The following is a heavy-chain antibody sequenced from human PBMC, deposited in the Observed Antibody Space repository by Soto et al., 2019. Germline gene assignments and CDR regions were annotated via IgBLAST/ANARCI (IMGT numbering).Heavy chain of an antibody. V-gene: IGHV3-9*01. J-gene: IGHJ4*02. CDR1: GFTFDDYA. D-gene: IGHD3-10*01. CDR3: ARDVWSRASGPPDS. Sequence: EVQLVGSGGGLVQPGRSLRLSCAASGFTFDDYAMHWVRQGPGKGLEWVTGISWNSDTIGYADSVKGRFTISRDNAKNSLYLQMNSLRAEDTAFYYCARDVWSRASGPPDSWGQGTLVTVSS. CDR2: ISWNSDTI.